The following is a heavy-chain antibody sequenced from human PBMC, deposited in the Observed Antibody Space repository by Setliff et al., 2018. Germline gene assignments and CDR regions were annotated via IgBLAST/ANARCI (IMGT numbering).Heavy chain of an antibody. Sequence: LSLTCTVSGDSISSGIYHWSWIRQSAGKGLEWIGSIYYSGSTYYNPSLKSRVTISVDTSKNQFSLKLSSVTAADTAVYYCARVPRFTDTRNAFDIWGQGTMVTVSS. D-gene: IGHD5-18*01. J-gene: IGHJ3*02. CDR3: ARVPRFTDTRNAFDI. CDR1: GDSISSGIYH. CDR2: IYYSGST. V-gene: IGHV4-39*07.